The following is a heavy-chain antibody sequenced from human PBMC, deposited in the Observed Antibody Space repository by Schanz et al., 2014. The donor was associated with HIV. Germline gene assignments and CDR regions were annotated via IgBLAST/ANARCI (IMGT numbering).Heavy chain of an antibody. Sequence: QVQLVQSGAEMKKPGASVRVSCKASGYTFTASYIHWVRQAPGQGLEWMGWISAYNGNTNYAQKVQGRVTMTTDTFTSTAYMELRSLRSDETAVYYCARDSTDYYDSSGYQYWGQGTLVTVSS. CDR1: GYTFTASY. D-gene: IGHD3-22*01. CDR3: ARDSTDYYDSSGYQY. CDR2: ISAYNGNT. V-gene: IGHV1-18*04. J-gene: IGHJ4*02.